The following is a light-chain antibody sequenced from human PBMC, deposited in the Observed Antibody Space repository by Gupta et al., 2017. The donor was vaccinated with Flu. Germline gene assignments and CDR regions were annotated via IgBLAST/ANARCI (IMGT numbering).Light chain of an antibody. J-gene: IGKJ2*01. CDR2: KAS. CDR1: QSISNW. Sequence: DIQMTQSPSTLSASVGDRVTITCRASQSISNWLDWYQQKPGKAPKLLIYKASSLESGVPSRFSGSGSGTEFTLTISSLQPDDLATYYCQHSGTFGQGTKLEIK. CDR3: QHSGT. V-gene: IGKV1-5*03.